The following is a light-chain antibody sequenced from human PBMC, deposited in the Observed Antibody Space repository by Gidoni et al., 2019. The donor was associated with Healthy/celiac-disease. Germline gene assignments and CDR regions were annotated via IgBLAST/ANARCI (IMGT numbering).Light chain of an antibody. J-gene: IGKJ4*01. CDR1: QSFSSN. Sequence: EIVMTQSPATLSVSPGERATLSCRASQSFSSNLAWYQQKPGQAPRLLIYGASTRATGIPARFSGSGSGTEFTLTISSLQSEDFAVYYCQQYNNWPPPTFGGGTKVEIK. CDR3: QQYNNWPPPT. V-gene: IGKV3-15*01. CDR2: GAS.